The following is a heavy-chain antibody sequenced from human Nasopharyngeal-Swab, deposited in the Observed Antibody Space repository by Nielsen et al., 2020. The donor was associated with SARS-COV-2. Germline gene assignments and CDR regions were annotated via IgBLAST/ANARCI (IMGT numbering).Heavy chain of an antibody. V-gene: IGHV1-2*06. CDR2: INPNSGGT. CDR3: ARDRYPSSSSRYWYFDL. J-gene: IGHJ2*01. CDR1: GYTFTGYY. Sequence: ASVKVSCKASGYTFTGYYMHWVRQAPGQGLEWMERINPNSGGTNYAQKFQGRVTMTGDTSISTAYMELSRLRSDDTAVYYCARDRYPSSSSRYWYFDLWGRGTLVTVSS. D-gene: IGHD6-6*01.